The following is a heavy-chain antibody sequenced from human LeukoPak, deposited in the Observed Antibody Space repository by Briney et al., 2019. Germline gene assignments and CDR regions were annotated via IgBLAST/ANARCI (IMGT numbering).Heavy chain of an antibody. D-gene: IGHD3-22*01. Sequence: ASVKVSCKASGYTFTGYYMHWVRQAPGQGLEWMGWINPNSGGTNYAQKFQGRVTMTRDTSISTAYMELSRLRPDDTAVYYCARDHPSSYYYDSSGFDYWGQGTLVTVSS. CDR3: ARDHPSSYYYDSSGFDY. V-gene: IGHV1-2*02. CDR1: GYTFTGYY. CDR2: INPNSGGT. J-gene: IGHJ4*02.